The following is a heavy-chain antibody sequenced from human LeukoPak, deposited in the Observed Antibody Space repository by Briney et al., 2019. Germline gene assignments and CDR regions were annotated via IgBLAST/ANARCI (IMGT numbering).Heavy chain of an antibody. CDR1: GFTLSSYW. CDR2: IKQDGSEK. CDR3: ASTTAGFDY. V-gene: IGHV3-7*01. Sequence: PGGSLRLSCAASGFTLSSYWMSWVRQAPGKGLEWVANIKQDGSEKYYVDSVKGRFTISRDNAKNSLCLQMNSLRAEDTAVYYCASTTAGFDYWGQGTLVTVSS. J-gene: IGHJ4*02. D-gene: IGHD6-13*01.